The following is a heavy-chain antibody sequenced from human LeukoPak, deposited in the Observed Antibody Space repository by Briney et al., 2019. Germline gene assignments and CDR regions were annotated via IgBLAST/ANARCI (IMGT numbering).Heavy chain of an antibody. CDR1: GFTVSDNY. Sequence: GGSLRLSCVGSGFTVSDNYMNWVRQTPGKGLEWVSVIYTTEQTYYADSVKGRFTISRNNSKNTVYLQMNGLRVDDTAIYYCARDPAWGHWYFDLWGRGTLVTVS. D-gene: IGHD1-26*01. J-gene: IGHJ2*01. CDR3: ARDPAWGHWYFDL. V-gene: IGHV3-53*01. CDR2: IYTTEQT.